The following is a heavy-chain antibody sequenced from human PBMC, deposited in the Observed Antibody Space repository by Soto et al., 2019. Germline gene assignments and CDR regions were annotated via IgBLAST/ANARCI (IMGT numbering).Heavy chain of an antibody. CDR2: ISPDSGNT. Sequence: QAYLEQSGAEVKKPGTSVKVSCKASGYSLTDNGITWVRQASGQGLEYMGWISPDSGNTDYARRFQGRVTFTSDTSINTAYMELSSLRSDDTAVYYCARVYGYYYFYMDVWGKGTTVTVSS. D-gene: IGHD2-2*02. CDR3: ARVYGYYYFYMDV. CDR1: GYSLTDNG. J-gene: IGHJ6*03. V-gene: IGHV1-8*03.